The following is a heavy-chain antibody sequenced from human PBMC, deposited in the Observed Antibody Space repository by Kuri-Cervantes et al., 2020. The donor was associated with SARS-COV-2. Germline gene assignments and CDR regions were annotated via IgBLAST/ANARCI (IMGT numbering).Heavy chain of an antibody. J-gene: IGHJ5*02. D-gene: IGHD2/OR15-2a*01. CDR3: ARDSRQLFYGRGGWFDP. CDR2: INPNSGGT. CDR1: GYTFTGYY. V-gene: IGHV1-2*02. Sequence: ASVKVSCKASGYTFTGYYMHWVRQAPGQGLEWMGWINPNSGGTNYAQKFQGRVTMTRDTSTSTAYMELSRLRSEDTAVYYCARDSRQLFYGRGGWFDPWGQGTLVTVSS.